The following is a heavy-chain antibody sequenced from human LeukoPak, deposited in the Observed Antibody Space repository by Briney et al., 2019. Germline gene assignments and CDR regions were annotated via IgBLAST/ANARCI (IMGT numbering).Heavy chain of an antibody. CDR2: INHSGST. Sequence: PSQTLSRTCTVSGGSISSGGYYWSWIRQPPGKGLEWIGEINHSGSTNYNPSLKSRVTISVDTSKNQFSLKLSSVTAADTAVYYCARGRGGTMVRGVYGDYWGQGTLVTVSS. CDR3: ARGRGGTMVRGVYGDY. V-gene: IGHV4-30-2*01. D-gene: IGHD3-10*01. J-gene: IGHJ4*02. CDR1: GGSISSGGYY.